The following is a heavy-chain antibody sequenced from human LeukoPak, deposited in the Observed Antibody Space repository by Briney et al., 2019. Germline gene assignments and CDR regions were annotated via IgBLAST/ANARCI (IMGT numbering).Heavy chain of an antibody. CDR1: GGSISSYY. V-gene: IGHV4-59*01. D-gene: IGHD5-18*01. J-gene: IGHJ4*02. Sequence: PSETLSLTCTVSGGSISSYYWSWIRQPPGKGLEWIGYIYYSGSTNYNPSLKSRVTISIDTSKNQFSLKLTSVTAADTAVYYCARGSSGYSCGWSQGTLVTVSS. CDR3: ARGSSGYSCG. CDR2: IYYSGST.